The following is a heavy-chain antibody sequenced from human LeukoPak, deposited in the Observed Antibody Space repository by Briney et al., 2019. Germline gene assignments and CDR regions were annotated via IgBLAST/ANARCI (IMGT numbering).Heavy chain of an antibody. CDR1: GFTFSSYE. CDR3: ARERTTVTHEGYFDY. V-gene: IGHV3-48*03. Sequence: GGSLRLSCAASGFTFSSYEMNWVRQAPGKGLEWVSYISSSGSTIYYADPVKGRFTIFRDNAKNSLYLQMNSLRAEDTAVYYCARERTTVTHEGYFDYWGQGTLVTVSS. J-gene: IGHJ4*02. D-gene: IGHD4-17*01. CDR2: ISSSGSTI.